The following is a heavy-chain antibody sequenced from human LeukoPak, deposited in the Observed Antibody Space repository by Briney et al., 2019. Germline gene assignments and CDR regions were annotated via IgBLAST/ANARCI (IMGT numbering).Heavy chain of an antibody. D-gene: IGHD3-10*01. V-gene: IGHV3-33*01. CDR3: ARETPQLGDAFDI. J-gene: IGHJ3*02. CDR2: IWYDGSNK. Sequence: PGRSLRFSCAASGFTFSSYGMHWVRQAPGKGLEWVAVIWYDGSNKYYADSVKGRFTISRDNSKNTLYLQMNSLRAEDTAVYYCARETPQLGDAFDIWGQGTMVTVSS. CDR1: GFTFSSYG.